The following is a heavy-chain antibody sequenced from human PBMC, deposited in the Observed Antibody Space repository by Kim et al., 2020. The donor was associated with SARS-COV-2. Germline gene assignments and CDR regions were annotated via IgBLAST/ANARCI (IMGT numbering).Heavy chain of an antibody. CDR2: INPSGGSA. CDR1: GYTFTSSH. D-gene: IGHD6-6*01. CDR3: ARVRSARRLLDYYYMDV. J-gene: IGHJ6*03. Sequence: ASVKVSCKASGYTFTSSHIQWVRQAPGQGLEWVGIINPSGGSATYAQKLQGRVTMTRDTSAGTVYMELSSLRSEDTAVYYCARVRSARRLLDYYYMDVWG. V-gene: IGHV1-46*01.